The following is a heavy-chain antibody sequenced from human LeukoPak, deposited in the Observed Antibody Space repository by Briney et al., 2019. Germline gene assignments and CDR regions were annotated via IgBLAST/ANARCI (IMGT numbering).Heavy chain of an antibody. CDR3: ARLSSSDWNVAGFDH. CDR2: IYPGDSDT. CDR1: GYSFTNYW. Sequence: GESLKISCKGSGYSFTNYWIGWVRQMAGKGLEWMGIIYPGDSDTRYSPSFQGQVTISADKSISTAYLQWSSLKASDTAMYYCARLSSSDWNVAGFDHWGQGTLVTVSS. V-gene: IGHV5-51*01. J-gene: IGHJ4*02. D-gene: IGHD6-19*01.